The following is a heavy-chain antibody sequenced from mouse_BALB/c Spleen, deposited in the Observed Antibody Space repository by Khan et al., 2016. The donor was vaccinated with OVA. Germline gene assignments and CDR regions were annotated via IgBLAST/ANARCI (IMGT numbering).Heavy chain of an antibody. J-gene: IGHJ3*01. Sequence: QVQLQQSGAELVRPGVSVKISCKGSGYTFTDFVMHWVKQSHAKSLEWIGVISTYYGDANYNQKFKGKATMTVDKSSSTAYMELARLTSEDSAIYYCTRESGECRFAYWGQGTLVTVSA. V-gene: IGHV1S137*01. CDR3: TRESGECRFAY. CDR1: GYTFTDFV. CDR2: ISTYYGDA. D-gene: IGHD1-3*01.